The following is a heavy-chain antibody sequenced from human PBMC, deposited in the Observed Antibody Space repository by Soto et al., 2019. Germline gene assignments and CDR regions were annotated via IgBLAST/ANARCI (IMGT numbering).Heavy chain of an antibody. D-gene: IGHD6-6*01. V-gene: IGHV1-18*01. J-gene: IGHJ5*02. CDR2: ISAYNHYT. Sequence: ASVKVSCKASGYTFSTYGISWVRQAPGQGLEWMGWISAYNHYTNYAQKFQDRVTMTTDTSKNTLYLQMNSLRAEDTAVYYCAKDSPRYSSSSLVPAFDPWGQGTLVTVSS. CDR3: AKDSPRYSSSSLVPAFDP. CDR1: GYTFSTYG.